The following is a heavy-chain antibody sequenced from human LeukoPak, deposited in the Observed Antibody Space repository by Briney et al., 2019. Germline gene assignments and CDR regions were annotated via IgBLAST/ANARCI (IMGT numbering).Heavy chain of an antibody. CDR1: GYTFTDYY. CDR3: ARDRYIVATIDYYYGMDV. V-gene: IGHV1-2*02. Sequence: ASVKASCKASGYTFTDYYIHWVRQAPGQGLEWIAWINPKSGGTKHVVNFQGRVTMTRDTSISTAYMELSRLRSDDTAVYYCARDRYIVATIDYYYGMDVWGQGTTVTVSS. J-gene: IGHJ6*02. CDR2: INPKSGGT. D-gene: IGHD5-12*01.